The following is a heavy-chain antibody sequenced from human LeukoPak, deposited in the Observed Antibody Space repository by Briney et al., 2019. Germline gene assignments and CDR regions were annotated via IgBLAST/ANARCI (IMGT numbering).Heavy chain of an antibody. CDR1: GFTFSSYA. CDR2: ISGSGGST. CDR3: AKVPVDGRIQLWLPQYYYYYGMDV. D-gene: IGHD5-18*01. J-gene: IGHJ6*02. Sequence: PGGSLRLSCAASGFTFSSYAMSWVRQAPGKGLEWVSAISGSGGSTYYADSVKGRFTISRDNSKNTPYLQMNSLRAEDTAVYYCAKVPVDGRIQLWLPQYYYYYGMDVWGQGTTVTVSS. V-gene: IGHV3-23*01.